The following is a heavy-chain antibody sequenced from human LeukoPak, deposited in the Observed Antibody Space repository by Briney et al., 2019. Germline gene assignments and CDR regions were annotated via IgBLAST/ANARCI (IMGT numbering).Heavy chain of an antibody. CDR2: IYYSGST. CDR3: ARVQAYGGKGYFDY. V-gene: IGHV4-59*01. CDR1: GGSISSYY. D-gene: IGHD4-23*01. Sequence: SETLSLTCTVSGGSISSYYWSWIRQPPGKGLEWIGYIYYSGSTNYNPSLKSRVTISVDTSKNQFSLKLSSVTAADTAVYYCARVQAYGGKGYFDYWGQGTRVTVSS. J-gene: IGHJ4*02.